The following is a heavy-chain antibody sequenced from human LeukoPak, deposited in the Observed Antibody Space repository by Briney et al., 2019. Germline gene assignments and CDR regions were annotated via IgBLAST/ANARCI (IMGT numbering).Heavy chain of an antibody. CDR3: ASFADTAMRDY. CDR1: GFTFSSYW. CDR2: INSDGSST. D-gene: IGHD5-18*01. J-gene: IGHJ4*02. Sequence: PGGSLRLSCAASGFTFSSYWMHWVRQAPGKGLVWVSRINSDGSSTSYADSVKGRFTISRDNAKNTLYLQMNSLRAEDTAVYYCASFADTAMRDYWGQGTLVTVSS. V-gene: IGHV3-74*01.